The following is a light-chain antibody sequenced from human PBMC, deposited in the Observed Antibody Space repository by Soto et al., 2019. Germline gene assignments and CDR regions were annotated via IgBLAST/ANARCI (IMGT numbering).Light chain of an antibody. Sequence: DIQMTQSPSSLSASVGDRVTITCRASQSISSYLNWYQQKPGKAPKLLIYAATSLQSGVPSRFSCSGSGTDFTLTISSLQPEDVATYYCQQSYSTPSSFGPGTKVEIK. V-gene: IGKV1-39*01. CDR2: AAT. J-gene: IGKJ3*01. CDR1: QSISSY. CDR3: QQSYSTPSS.